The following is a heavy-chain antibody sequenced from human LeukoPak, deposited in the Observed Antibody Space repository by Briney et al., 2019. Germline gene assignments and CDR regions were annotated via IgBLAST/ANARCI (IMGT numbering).Heavy chain of an antibody. CDR1: GFTFSSYS. V-gene: IGHV3-48*01. J-gene: IGHJ6*03. CDR2: ISSSSSTI. D-gene: IGHD3-3*01. Sequence: GGSLRLSCAASGFTFSSYSMNWVRQAPGKGLEWVSYISSSSSTIYYADSVKGRFTISRDNAKNSLYLQMNSLRAEDTAVYYCARDLRFGVVIQYYYYYMDVWGKGTTVTVSS. CDR3: ARDLRFGVVIQYYYYYMDV.